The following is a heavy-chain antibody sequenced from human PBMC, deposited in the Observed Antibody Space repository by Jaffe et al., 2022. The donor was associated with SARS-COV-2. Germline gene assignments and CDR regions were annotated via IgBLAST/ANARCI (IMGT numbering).Heavy chain of an antibody. CDR2: IKEDGSAT. Sequence: EVQLVESGGGLVQPGGSLRLSCAASGFTFSNYYMGWVRQAPGKGLQWVANIKEDGSATYYVDSVKGRFTISRDNAKNSLYLQMNSLRVDDTAVYYCMRDAMRGGDFDYWGQGTLVTVSS. J-gene: IGHJ4*02. CDR3: MRDAMRGGDFDY. D-gene: IGHD2-21*01. CDR1: GFTFSNYY. V-gene: IGHV3-7*03.